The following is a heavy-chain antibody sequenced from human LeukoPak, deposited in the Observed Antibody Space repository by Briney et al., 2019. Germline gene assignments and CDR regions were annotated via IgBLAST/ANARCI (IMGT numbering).Heavy chain of an antibody. CDR3: ARYTSNVVGKRHYFDY. Sequence: PGGSLRLSCAASGFTFDDYGMSWVRQAPGKGLEWVSGINWNGGSTGYADSVKGRFTISRDNAKNSLYLQMNSLRAEDTAVYYCARYTSNVVGKRHYFDYWGQGTLVTVSS. CDR1: GFTFDDYG. V-gene: IGHV3-20*04. D-gene: IGHD1-26*01. J-gene: IGHJ4*02. CDR2: INWNGGST.